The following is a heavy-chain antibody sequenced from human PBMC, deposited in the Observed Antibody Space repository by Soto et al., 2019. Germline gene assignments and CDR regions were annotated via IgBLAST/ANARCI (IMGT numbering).Heavy chain of an antibody. J-gene: IGHJ3*02. CDR3: AKDSVYSSSWWGAFDI. CDR1: GFTFSSYG. CDR2: ISYDGSNK. Sequence: GSLRLSCAASGFTFSSYGMHWVRQAPGKGLEWVAVISYDGSNKYYADSVKGRFTISRDNSKNTLYLQMNSLRAEDTAVYYCAKDSVYSSSWWGAFDIWGQGTMVTVSS. D-gene: IGHD6-13*01. V-gene: IGHV3-30*18.